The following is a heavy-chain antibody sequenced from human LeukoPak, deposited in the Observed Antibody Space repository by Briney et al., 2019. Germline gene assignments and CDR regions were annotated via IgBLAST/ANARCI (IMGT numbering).Heavy chain of an antibody. D-gene: IGHD6-6*01. CDR2: ISWNSGSI. J-gene: IGHJ4*02. CDR1: GFTFDDYA. CDR3: AKDITPFIAAQDY. V-gene: IGHV3-9*01. Sequence: GGSMRLSCAASGFTFDDYAMHWVRQAPGKGLEWASGISWNSGSIGYADSVKGRFTISRDNAKNSLYLQVNSLRAEDTALYYCAKDITPFIAAQDYWGQGTLVTVSS.